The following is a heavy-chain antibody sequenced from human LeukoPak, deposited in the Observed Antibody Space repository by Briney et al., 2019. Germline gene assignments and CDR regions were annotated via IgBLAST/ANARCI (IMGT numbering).Heavy chain of an antibody. D-gene: IGHD4-23*01. Sequence: GGSLRLSCAASGFTFCSYGMHWVRQAPGKGLEWVTFISFDGSDKYYTDSVKGRFTLSRDNSRNTLYLQMNSLRAEDTAVYYCVSQLLDYFYYMDVWGKGTTVTVSS. J-gene: IGHJ6*03. CDR1: GFTFCSYG. CDR3: VSQLLDYFYYMDV. CDR2: ISFDGSDK. V-gene: IGHV3-30*19.